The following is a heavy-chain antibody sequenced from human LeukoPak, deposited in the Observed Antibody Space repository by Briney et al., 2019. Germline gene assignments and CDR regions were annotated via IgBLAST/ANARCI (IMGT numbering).Heavy chain of an antibody. CDR3: ARVGYYYDSSGYYLGY. CDR2: MNPNSGNT. V-gene: IGHV1-8*01. J-gene: IGHJ4*02. CDR1: GYTFTSYD. D-gene: IGHD3-22*01. Sequence: ASVKVSFKASGYTFTSYDINWVRQATGQGLEWMGWMNPNSGNTGYAQKFQGRVTMTRNTSISTAYMELSSLRSEDTAVYYCARVGYYYDSSGYYLGYWGQGTLVTVSS.